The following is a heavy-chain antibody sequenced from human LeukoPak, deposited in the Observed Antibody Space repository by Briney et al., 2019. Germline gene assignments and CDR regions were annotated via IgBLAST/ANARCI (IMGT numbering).Heavy chain of an antibody. CDR1: GYTFTSYY. J-gene: IGHJ4*02. V-gene: IGHV1-46*01. CDR3: ATVKFVGYDFWSGPVDY. CDR2: INPSGGST. D-gene: IGHD3-3*01. Sequence: ASVKVSCKASGYTFTSYYMHWVRQAPGQGLEWVGIINPSGGSTSYAQKFQGRVTMTRDTSTSTVYMELSSLRSEDTAVYYCATVKFVGYDFWSGPVDYWGQGTLVTVSS.